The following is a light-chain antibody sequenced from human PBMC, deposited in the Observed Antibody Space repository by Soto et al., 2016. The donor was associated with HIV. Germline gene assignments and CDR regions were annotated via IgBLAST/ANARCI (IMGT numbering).Light chain of an antibody. CDR2: AAS. J-gene: IGKJ1*01. V-gene: IGKV1-39*01. CDR1: QSIVNH. CDR3: QQTYGGLTWT. Sequence: DIQMTQSPSSLSASEGDRVTITCQASQSIVNHLNWYQHKPGKAPKLLIFAASNLQPGVPSRFSGSGFGTDFTLSINSLQHEDLATYYCQQTYGGLTWTFGPRDQGGSQT.